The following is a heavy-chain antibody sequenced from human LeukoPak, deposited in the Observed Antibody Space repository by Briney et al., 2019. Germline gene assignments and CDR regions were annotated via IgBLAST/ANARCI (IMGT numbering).Heavy chain of an antibody. Sequence: ASVKISCKASGYTFTSYYIHWVRQAPGQGLEWMGIIRPSGGRASYPQNFRGRVTMTMDMSASTVHMELSSLTSEDTAMYYCAREPPESFRFDYWGQGAPVTVSS. CDR2: IRPSGGRA. J-gene: IGHJ4*02. CDR1: GYTFTSYY. V-gene: IGHV1-46*01. CDR3: AREPPESFRFDY. D-gene: IGHD3-16*02.